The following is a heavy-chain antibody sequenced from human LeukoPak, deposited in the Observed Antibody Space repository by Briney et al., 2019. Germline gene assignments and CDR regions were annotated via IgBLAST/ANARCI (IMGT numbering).Heavy chain of an antibody. V-gene: IGHV3-21*01. CDR2: ISSSSSYI. CDR1: GFTFSSYS. Sequence: GALRLSCAVSGFTFSSYSMSWVRQAPGKGLEWVSSISSSSSYIYYADSVKGRFTISRDNAENSLFLQMNSLRAEDTAVYYCAREGGYYDSNGYYLTFDCWGQGTLVTVSS. CDR3: AREGGYYDSNGYYLTFDC. J-gene: IGHJ4*02. D-gene: IGHD3-22*01.